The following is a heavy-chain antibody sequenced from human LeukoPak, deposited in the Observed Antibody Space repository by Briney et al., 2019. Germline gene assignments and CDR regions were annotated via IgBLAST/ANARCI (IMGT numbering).Heavy chain of an antibody. D-gene: IGHD5-18*01. V-gene: IGHV3-30*18. CDR2: ISYDGSNK. CDR3: AKDMGVSGYSYDFFDY. CDR1: GFTFSSYG. J-gene: IGHJ4*02. Sequence: GRSLRLSCAASGFTFSSYGMHWVRQAPGKGLEWVAVISYDGSNKYYADSVKGRFTISRDNSKNTLYLQMNSLRAEDTAVYYCAKDMGVSGYSYDFFDYWGQGTLVTVSS.